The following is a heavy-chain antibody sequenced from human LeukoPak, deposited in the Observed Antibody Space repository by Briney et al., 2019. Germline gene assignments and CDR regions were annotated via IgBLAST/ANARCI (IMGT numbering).Heavy chain of an antibody. J-gene: IGHJ4*02. Sequence: GESLKISCKGSGYSFTSYWIGWVRQMPGKGLEWMGIIYPGDSDTRYSPSFQGQVTISAGKSISTAYLQWSSLKASDTAMYYCARRTYYYDSSGYYYLDYWGQGTLVTVSS. V-gene: IGHV5-51*01. CDR2: IYPGDSDT. CDR3: ARRTYYYDSSGYYYLDY. CDR1: GYSFTSYW. D-gene: IGHD3-22*01.